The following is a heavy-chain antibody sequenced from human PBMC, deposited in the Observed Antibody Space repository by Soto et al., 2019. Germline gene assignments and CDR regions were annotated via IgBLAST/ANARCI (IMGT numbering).Heavy chain of an antibody. J-gene: IGHJ4*02. CDR1: GGTFSSYA. CDR3: ARDDAYYDSSGYYVPLLDY. D-gene: IGHD3-22*01. Sequence: ASVKVSCKASGGTFSSYAISWVRQAPGQGLEWMGGIIPIFGTANYAQKFQGRVTITADEPTSTAYMELSSLRSEDTAVYYCARDDAYYDSSGYYVPLLDYWGQGTLVTVSS. CDR2: IIPIFGTA. V-gene: IGHV1-69*13.